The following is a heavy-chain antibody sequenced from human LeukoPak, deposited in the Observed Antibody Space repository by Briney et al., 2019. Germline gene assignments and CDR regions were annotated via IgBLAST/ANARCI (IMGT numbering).Heavy chain of an antibody. CDR1: GFTFSSNG. CDR3: AKRSEDGYNYVDY. CDR2: ISLDGSTK. D-gene: IGHD5-24*01. V-gene: IGHV3-30*18. Sequence: PGGSLRLSCAASGFTFSSNGMHWVRQAPGKGLEWVAVISLDGSTKYYADSVKGRFIVSRDNSRNTLYLQMNSLRAEDTAVYFCAKRSEDGYNYVDYWGQGTLVTASS. J-gene: IGHJ4*02.